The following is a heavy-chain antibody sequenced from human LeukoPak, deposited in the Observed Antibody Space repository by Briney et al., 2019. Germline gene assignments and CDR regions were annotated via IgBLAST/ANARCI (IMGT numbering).Heavy chain of an antibody. V-gene: IGHV1-3*01. CDR3: ARDGGDYDFWSGYYNFFYYYYGMDV. J-gene: IGHJ6*02. D-gene: IGHD3-3*01. CDR2: INAGNGNT. CDR1: GYTFTSYA. Sequence: ASVKVSCKASGYTFTSYAMHWVRQAPGQRLEWMGWINAGNGNTKYSQKFQGRVTITRDTSASTAYMELSSLRSEDTAVYYCARDGGDYDFWSGYYNFFYYYYGMDVWGQGTTVTVSS.